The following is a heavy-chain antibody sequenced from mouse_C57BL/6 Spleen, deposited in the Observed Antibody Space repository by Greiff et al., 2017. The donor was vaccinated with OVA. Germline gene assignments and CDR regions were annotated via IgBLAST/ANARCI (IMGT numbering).Heavy chain of an antibody. J-gene: IGHJ4*01. Sequence: DVKLVESGGGLVKPGGSLKLSCAASGFTFSDYGMHWVRQAPEKGLEWVAYISSGSSTIYYADTVKGRFTISRDNAKNTLFLQMTSLRSEDTAMYYCAIATYIAMDYWGQGTSVTVSS. CDR3: AIATYIAMDY. CDR1: GFTFSDYG. D-gene: IGHD1-3*01. V-gene: IGHV5-17*01. CDR2: ISSGSSTI.